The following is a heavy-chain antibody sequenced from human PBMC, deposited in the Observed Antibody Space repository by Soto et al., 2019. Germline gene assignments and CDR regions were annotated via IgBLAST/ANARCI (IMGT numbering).Heavy chain of an antibody. D-gene: IGHD2-15*01. CDR1: GFTFSSYS. Sequence: GGSLRLSCAASGFTFSSYSMNWVRQAPGKGLDWVSYISSSTSTIYYADSVKGRFTISRDNAKNSLYLQMNSLRAEDTAVYYCARDIGYCSGGSCYGGEFDYWGQGTLVTVSS. CDR2: ISSSTSTI. CDR3: ARDIGYCSGGSCYGGEFDY. J-gene: IGHJ4*02. V-gene: IGHV3-48*01.